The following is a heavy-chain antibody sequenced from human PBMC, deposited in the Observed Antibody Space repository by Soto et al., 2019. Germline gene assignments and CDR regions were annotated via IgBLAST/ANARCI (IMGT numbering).Heavy chain of an antibody. D-gene: IGHD3-3*01. J-gene: IGHJ5*02. Sequence: QVQLVQSGAEVKMPGASVSVSCEASGYTFTEYFLHWVRQAPGQGVEWMGWISPESGVTNIAPNFEGRVTMTADTAITTAYMQLSGLRYDDTAVYYCARATLIIRHITNLGEASPGVVEHWGQGTLVSVSS. CDR2: ISPESGVT. CDR3: ARATLIIRHITNLGEASPGVVEH. V-gene: IGHV1-2*02. CDR1: GYTFTEYF.